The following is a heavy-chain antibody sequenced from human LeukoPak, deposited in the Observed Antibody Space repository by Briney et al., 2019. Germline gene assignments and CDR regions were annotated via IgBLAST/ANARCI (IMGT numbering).Heavy chain of an antibody. CDR1: GGSISSCY. Sequence: PSETLSLTCTVSGGSISSCYWSWIRQPPGKGLEWIGYIYYSGSTNYNPSLKSRVTISVDTSKNQFSLKLSSVTAADTAVYYCARASHRADYYDSSGYYEYFQHWGQGTLVTVSS. J-gene: IGHJ1*01. D-gene: IGHD3-22*01. CDR2: IYYSGST. CDR3: ARASHRADYYDSSGYYEYFQH. V-gene: IGHV4-59*01.